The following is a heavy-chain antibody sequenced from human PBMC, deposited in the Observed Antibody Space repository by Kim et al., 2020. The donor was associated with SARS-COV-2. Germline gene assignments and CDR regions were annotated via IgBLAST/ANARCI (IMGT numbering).Heavy chain of an antibody. Sequence: SETLSLTCTVSGGSISSSSYYWGWIRQPPGKGLEWIGSIYYSGSTYYNPSLKSRVTISVDTSKNQFSLKLSSVTAADTAVYYCARHWPVPVYYYYGMDVWGQGTTVTVSS. CDR1: GGSISSSSYY. CDR2: IYYSGST. CDR3: ARHWPVPVYYYYGMDV. V-gene: IGHV4-39*01. J-gene: IGHJ6*02.